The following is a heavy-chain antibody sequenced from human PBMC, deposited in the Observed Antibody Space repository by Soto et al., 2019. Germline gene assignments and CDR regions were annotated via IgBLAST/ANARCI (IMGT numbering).Heavy chain of an antibody. D-gene: IGHD2-15*01. CDR2: ISSSSRYT. Sequence: PGGSLRLSCAASGFTFSDYYMSWIRQAPGKGLEWVSYISSSSRYTNYADSVKGRFTISRDNAKNSLYLQMNSLRAEDTAVYYCASDLIRSCPRGYGMDFWGQGTTVTVSS. CDR1: GFTFSDYY. J-gene: IGHJ6*02. CDR3: ASDLIRSCPRGYGMDF. V-gene: IGHV3-11*06.